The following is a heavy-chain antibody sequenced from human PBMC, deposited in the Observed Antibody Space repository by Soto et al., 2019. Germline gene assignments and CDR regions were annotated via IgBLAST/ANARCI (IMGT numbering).Heavy chain of an antibody. D-gene: IGHD2-2*01. CDR3: ARARSLPATAMDY. Sequence: QVHLQESGPGLVKPSETLSLTCTVSGGSTSSSYWSWIRQPPGKGLEWIGYIYYTGSTNYNPSLKSRVTISLDTSKNQFSLQLRSVTAADTAVYYCARARSLPATAMDYWGQGTLVTVSS. V-gene: IGHV4-59*01. CDR2: IYYTGST. CDR1: GGSTSSSY. J-gene: IGHJ4*02.